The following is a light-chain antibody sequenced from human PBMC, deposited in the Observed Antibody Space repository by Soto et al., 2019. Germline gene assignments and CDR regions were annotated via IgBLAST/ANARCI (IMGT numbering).Light chain of an antibody. V-gene: IGLV1-44*01. CDR3: ATWDGSLNGWV. CDR2: SSN. J-gene: IGLJ3*02. Sequence: QLVLTQPPSASGTPGQRVTISCSGSSSNIGRDTVNWYQQLPGTAPKLLIYSSNQRPSGVPDRFSGSKSGTSASLAISGLQSEDEAHYYCATWDGSLNGWVFGGGTKLTVL. CDR1: SSNIGRDT.